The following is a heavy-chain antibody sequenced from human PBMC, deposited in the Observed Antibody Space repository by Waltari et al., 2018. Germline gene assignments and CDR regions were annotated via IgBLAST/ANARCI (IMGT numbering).Heavy chain of an antibody. CDR1: GFTFSSHW. CDR2: IKQDGSEK. Sequence: EVQLVESGGALVQPGGSLRLSCAASGFTFSSHWMSWVRQAQGKGLGWGANIKQDGSEKYYGDSVEGRFTISRDNAKSSLYLQINSLRAEDTAVYYCARSSRRSSWYGNFDYWGQGTLVTVSS. V-gene: IGHV3-7*01. D-gene: IGHD6-13*01. J-gene: IGHJ4*02. CDR3: ARSSRRSSWYGNFDY.